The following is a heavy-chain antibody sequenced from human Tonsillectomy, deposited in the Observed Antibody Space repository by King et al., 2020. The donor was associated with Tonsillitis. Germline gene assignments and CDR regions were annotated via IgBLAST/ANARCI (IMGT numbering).Heavy chain of an antibody. Sequence: VQLVESGAEVKKPGASVKVSCKASGYTFTSFGISWVRQAPGQGLEWMGWISAYNGNTNYAQELQGRVTMTTDTSTGPAYMEMRGLRSDDTAVYYCARSYYYDSSGYLGDYWGQGTLVTVSS. CDR2: ISAYNGNT. J-gene: IGHJ4*02. D-gene: IGHD3-22*01. V-gene: IGHV1-18*01. CDR3: ARSYYYDSSGYLGDY. CDR1: GYTFTSFG.